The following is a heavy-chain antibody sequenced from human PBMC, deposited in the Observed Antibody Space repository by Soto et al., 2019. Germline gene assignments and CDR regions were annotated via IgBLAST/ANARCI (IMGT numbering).Heavy chain of an antibody. CDR2: ISGSGGST. Sequence: GGSLRLSCAASGFTFSSYAMSWVRQAPGWGLEWVSAISGSGGSTYYADSVKGRFTISRDNSKNTLYLQMNSLRAEDTALYYCAKDTSGSSLYYFDYWGQGTLVTVSS. CDR1: GFTFSSYA. J-gene: IGHJ4*02. CDR3: AKDTSGSSLYYFDY. V-gene: IGHV3-23*01. D-gene: IGHD1-26*01.